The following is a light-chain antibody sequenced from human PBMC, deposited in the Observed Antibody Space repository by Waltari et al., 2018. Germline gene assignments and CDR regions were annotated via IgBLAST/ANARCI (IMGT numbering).Light chain of an antibody. CDR1: QSISSY. CDR3: QQSYSTQFT. J-gene: IGKJ3*01. Sequence: DIQMTQSPSSLSASVGDRVTITCRASQSISSYLNWYQQKPGKAPKLLIYAAPSLQSWVPSRFSGSGSGTDFTLTISSLQPEDFATYYCQQSYSTQFTFGPGTKVDIK. CDR2: AAP. V-gene: IGKV1-39*01.